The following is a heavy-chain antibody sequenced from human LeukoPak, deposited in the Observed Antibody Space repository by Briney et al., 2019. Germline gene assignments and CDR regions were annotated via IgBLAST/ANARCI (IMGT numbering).Heavy chain of an antibody. Sequence: SETLSLTCAVSGYSISSGYYWGWIRQPPGKGLEWIGSIYHCGSTYYNPSLKSRVTISVDTSKNQFSLKLSSVTAADTAVYYCARDHLLAVAGFFDYWGQGTLVTVSS. CDR3: ARDHLLAVAGFFDY. CDR2: IYHCGST. J-gene: IGHJ4*02. D-gene: IGHD6-19*01. CDR1: GYSISSGYY. V-gene: IGHV4-38-2*02.